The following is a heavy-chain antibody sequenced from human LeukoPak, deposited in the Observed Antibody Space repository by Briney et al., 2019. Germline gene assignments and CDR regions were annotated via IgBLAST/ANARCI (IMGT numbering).Heavy chain of an antibody. D-gene: IGHD3-16*01. CDR1: GFTFSSYS. CDR3: ARDTWGRSLWSGNLGGHSFDY. CDR2: ISSSSSYI. J-gene: IGHJ4*02. V-gene: IGHV3-21*01. Sequence: GGSLRLSCAASGFTFSSYSMNWVRQAPGKGLEWVSSISSSSSYIYYADSVKGRFTISRDNAKNSLFLQMNSLRAEDTAVYYCARDTWGRSLWSGNLGGHSFDYWGRGTLVTVSS.